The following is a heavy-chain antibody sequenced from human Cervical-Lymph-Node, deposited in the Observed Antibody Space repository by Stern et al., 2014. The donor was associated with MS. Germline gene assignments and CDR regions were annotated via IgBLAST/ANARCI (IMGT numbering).Heavy chain of an antibody. CDR1: GFIFSSYA. D-gene: IGHD2-15*01. Sequence: QVQLVHSGGGVVQPGRSLRLSCAASGFIFSSYAMHWVRQAPGKGLDWVAFLSNEGSKQFYADSVKGRFTISRDNSNNTLYLQMNSLRPEDTAVYYCARDTCRGGGCYFRYWGQGILITVSS. CDR2: LSNEGSKQ. J-gene: IGHJ4*02. CDR3: ARDTCRGGGCYFRY. V-gene: IGHV3-30-3*01.